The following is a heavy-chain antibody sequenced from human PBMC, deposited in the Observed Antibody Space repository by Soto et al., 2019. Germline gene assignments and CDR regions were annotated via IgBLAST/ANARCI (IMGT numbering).Heavy chain of an antibody. D-gene: IGHD3-22*01. V-gene: IGHV3-7*03. CDR2: IKQDGSEK. CDR1: GFTFSSYW. J-gene: IGHJ4*02. CDR3: ARVCRYYDSSGYGFDY. Sequence: GGSLRLSCAASGFTFSSYWMSWVRQAPGKGLEWVANIKQDGSEKYYVDSVKGRFTISRDNAKNSLYLQMNSLRAEDTDVYYCARVCRYYDSSGYGFDYWGQGTLVTVSS.